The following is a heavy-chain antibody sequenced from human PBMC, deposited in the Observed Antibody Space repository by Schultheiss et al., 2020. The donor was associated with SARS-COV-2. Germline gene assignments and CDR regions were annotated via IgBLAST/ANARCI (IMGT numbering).Heavy chain of an antibody. CDR2: ISYDGSNK. Sequence: GGSLRLSCAASGFTFSSYSMNWVRQAPGKGLEWVAVISYDGSNKYYADSVKGRFTISRDNSKNTLYLQMNSLRAEDTAVYYCAREYGDHSPYGMDVWGQGTTVTVSS. CDR1: GFTFSSYS. V-gene: IGHV3-30*03. J-gene: IGHJ6*02. CDR3: AREYGDHSPYGMDV. D-gene: IGHD4-17*01.